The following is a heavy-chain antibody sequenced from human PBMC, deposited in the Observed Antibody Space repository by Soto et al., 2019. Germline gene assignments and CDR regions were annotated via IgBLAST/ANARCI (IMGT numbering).Heavy chain of an antibody. CDR3: ARSEDIVVVPAAIGY. CDR1: GYTFIGYY. D-gene: IGHD2-2*01. V-gene: IGHV1-2*02. CDR2: INPNSGGT. Sequence: GASVKVSCKASGYTFIGYYMHWARQAPGQGLEWMGWINPNSGGTSYAQKFQGRVTMTRDTSIGTAYMELSRLRSDDTAVYYCARSEDIVVVPAAIGYWGQGTLVTVSS. J-gene: IGHJ4*02.